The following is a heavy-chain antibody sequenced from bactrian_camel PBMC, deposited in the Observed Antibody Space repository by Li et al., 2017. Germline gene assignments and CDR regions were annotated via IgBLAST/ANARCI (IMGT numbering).Heavy chain of an antibody. CDR1: GDTVGRYF. CDR3: AAGQEHCSAGRPYTLEYTY. V-gene: IGHV3S55*01. J-gene: IGHJ4*01. D-gene: IGHD2*01. Sequence: HVQLVESGGGSVQAGGSLRLTCAASGDTVGRYFMAWFRQIPGKEREGVAAIDDGDWTRYIGGVKGRFTISKDNAKNTLYLQMNDLKPEDTAMYCCAAGQEHCSAGRPYTLEYTYWGQGTQVTVS. CDR2: IDDGDWT.